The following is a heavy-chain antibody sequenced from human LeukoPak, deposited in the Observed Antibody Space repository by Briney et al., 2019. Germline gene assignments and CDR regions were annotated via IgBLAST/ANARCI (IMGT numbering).Heavy chain of an antibody. J-gene: IGHJ4*02. CDR1: GFTFSSYA. D-gene: IGHD6-19*01. Sequence: PGRSLRLSCAASGFTFSSYAMHWVRQAPGKGLEWVAVISYDGSNKYYADSVKGRFTISRDNSKNSLYLQMNSLRAEDTAVYYCAREQWLVGGITDYWGQGTLVTVSS. V-gene: IGHV3-30*04. CDR2: ISYDGSNK. CDR3: AREQWLVGGITDY.